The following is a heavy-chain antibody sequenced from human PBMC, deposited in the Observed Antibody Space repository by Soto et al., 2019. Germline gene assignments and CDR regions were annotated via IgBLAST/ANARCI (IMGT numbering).Heavy chain of an antibody. J-gene: IGHJ3*02. CDR1: GGSISSGGYY. Sequence: QVQLQESGPGLVKPSQTLSLTCTVSGGSISSGGYYWSWIREHPGKGLEWIGYIYYSGSNYYNPSRKSRVTISVDTSKNQCSLKLSSVTAADTAVYYCARDFDYGDYSAFDIWGQGTMVTVSS. CDR2: IYYSGSN. V-gene: IGHV4-31*03. D-gene: IGHD4-17*01. CDR3: ARDFDYGDYSAFDI.